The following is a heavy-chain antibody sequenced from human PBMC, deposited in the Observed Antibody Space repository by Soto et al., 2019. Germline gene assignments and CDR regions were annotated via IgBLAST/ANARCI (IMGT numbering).Heavy chain of an antibody. J-gene: IGHJ6*02. D-gene: IGHD6-19*01. V-gene: IGHV3-7*01. CDR2: IKQDGSEK. CDR1: GFTFSSYW. Sequence: EVQLVESGGGLVQPGGSLRLSCAASGFTFSSYWMSWVRQAPGKGLEWVANIKQDGSEKYYVDSVKGRFTISRDNAKNLLYLQMSSLRDEDTAVYYGASAPSVAAVAGTCRYYYYGMDVWGQGTTVTVSS. CDR3: ASAPSVAAVAGTCRYYYYGMDV.